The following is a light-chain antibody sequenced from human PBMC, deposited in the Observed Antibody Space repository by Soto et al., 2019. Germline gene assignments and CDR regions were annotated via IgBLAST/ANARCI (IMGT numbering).Light chain of an antibody. V-gene: IGKV3-20*01. CDR1: QSVSNNY. CDR2: GAS. Sequence: ELVLTQSPGTLSLSPGESATLSCRASQSVSNNYLAWYQQKPGQAPRLLIYGASNRATGIQDRFSGSGSGTDFTLTIRRLEPEDFAVYYCQQYGSSGTFGQGTKVDIK. CDR3: QQYGSSGT. J-gene: IGKJ1*01.